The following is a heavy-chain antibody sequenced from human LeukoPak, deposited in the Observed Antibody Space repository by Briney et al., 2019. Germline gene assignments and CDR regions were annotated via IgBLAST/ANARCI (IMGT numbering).Heavy chain of an antibody. D-gene: IGHD1-7*01. V-gene: IGHV3-48*04. CDR2: ISSSSSPI. J-gene: IGHJ4*02. CDR3: ARGSAGTTMGD. CDR1: GFTFSTYS. Sequence: GGSLRLSCAASGFTFSTYSMNWVRQAPGKGLEWISYISSSSSPIYYADSVKGRFTISRDNAKNSLYLQMNSLRAEDTAVYYCARGSAGTTMGDWGQGTLVTVSS.